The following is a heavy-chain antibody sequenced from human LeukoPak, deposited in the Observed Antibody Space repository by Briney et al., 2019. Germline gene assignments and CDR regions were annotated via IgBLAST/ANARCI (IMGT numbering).Heavy chain of an antibody. V-gene: IGHV3-33*01. CDR2: IWYDGSNK. CDR3: SRDPALRFLEWFDVYYYYGMDG. CDR1: GFTFSSYG. J-gene: IGHJ6*02. D-gene: IGHD3-3*01. Sequence: GGSLRLSRAASGFTFSSYGMHWVRQAPGKGLEWVAVIWYDGSNKYYADSVKGRFTISRDNSKNTLYLQMNSLRAEDTAVYYCSRDPALRFLEWFDVYYYYGMDGWGQGTTVTVS.